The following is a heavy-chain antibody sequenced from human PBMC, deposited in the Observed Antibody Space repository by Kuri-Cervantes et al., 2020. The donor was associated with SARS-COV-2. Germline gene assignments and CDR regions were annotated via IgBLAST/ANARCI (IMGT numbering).Heavy chain of an antibody. Sequence: GGSLRLSCAASGFTFSSYAMSWVRQAPGKGLEWVSAISGSGGSTYYADSVKGRFTISRDSAKNSLFLQMDSLRAEDTAVYYCVRDGDHWNFDYWGQGTLVTVSS. CDR2: ISGSGGST. D-gene: IGHD1-1*01. CDR3: VRDGDHWNFDY. V-gene: IGHV3-23*01. J-gene: IGHJ4*02. CDR1: GFTFSSYA.